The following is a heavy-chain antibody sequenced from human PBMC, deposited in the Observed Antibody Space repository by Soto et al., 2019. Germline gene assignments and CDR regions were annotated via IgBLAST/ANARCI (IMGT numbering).Heavy chain of an antibody. V-gene: IGHV3-30*18. CDR3: AKGGRQWLVTSDFNY. Sequence: VGSMRLSFAAAGFPISVPAMDLVRQAPGKGLEWVAVVSHDGRNTHYADSVKGRFTISRDSSKNTVSLEMTSLRAEDTAVYYCAKGGRQWLVTSDFNYWGQGP. CDR1: GFPISVPA. CDR2: VSHDGRNT. D-gene: IGHD6-19*01. J-gene: IGHJ4*02.